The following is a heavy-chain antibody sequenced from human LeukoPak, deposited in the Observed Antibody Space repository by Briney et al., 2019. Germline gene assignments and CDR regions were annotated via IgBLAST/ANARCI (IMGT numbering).Heavy chain of an antibody. D-gene: IGHD3-3*01. V-gene: IGHV3-23*01. Sequence: GGSLRLSCAASGFTLSSYAMSWVRQAPGKGLEWVSGISGSGGSTYHADSVKGRFTISRDNSKNTLYLQMNSLRAGDTAVYYCAREIRDGGGFDSWGQGTLVTVSS. J-gene: IGHJ4*02. CDR3: AREIRDGGGFDS. CDR2: ISGSGGST. CDR1: GFTLSSYA.